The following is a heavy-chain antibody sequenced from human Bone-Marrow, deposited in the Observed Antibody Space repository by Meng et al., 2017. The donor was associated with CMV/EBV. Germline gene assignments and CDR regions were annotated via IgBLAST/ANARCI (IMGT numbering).Heavy chain of an antibody. Sequence: ASVKVSCKASGYTFTSYGISWVRQAPGQGLEWMGWISAYNGNTNYAQKLQGRVTMTRDTSISTAYMELSRLRSDDTAVYYCARDHEGVDTAMVTQYYYDSSTDYWGQGTLVTVSS. CDR1: GYTFTSYG. V-gene: IGHV1-18*01. CDR2: ISAYNGNT. D-gene: IGHD5-18*01. CDR3: ARDHEGVDTAMVTQYYYDSSTDY. J-gene: IGHJ4*02.